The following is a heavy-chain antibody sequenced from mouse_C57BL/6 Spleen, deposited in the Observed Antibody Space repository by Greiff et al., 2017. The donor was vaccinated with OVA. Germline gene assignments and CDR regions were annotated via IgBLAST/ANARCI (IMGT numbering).Heavy chain of an antibody. Sequence: VQLKESGPGLVKPSQSLSLTCSVTGYSITSGYYWNWIRQFPGNKLEWMGYISYDGSNNYNPSLKNRISITRDTSKNQFFLKLNSVTTEDTATYYCARDYYGSSYGFDYWGQGTTLTVSS. CDR3: ARDYYGSSYGFDY. CDR2: ISYDGSN. CDR1: GYSITSGYY. D-gene: IGHD1-1*01. V-gene: IGHV3-6*01. J-gene: IGHJ2*01.